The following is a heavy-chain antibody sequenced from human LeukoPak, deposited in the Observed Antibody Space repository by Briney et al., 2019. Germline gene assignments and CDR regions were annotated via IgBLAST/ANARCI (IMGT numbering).Heavy chain of an antibody. V-gene: IGHV3-23*01. CDR3: AKWGDYDVLTGYYVSDY. J-gene: IGHJ4*02. D-gene: IGHD3-9*01. CDR2: ITGSGGNT. CDR1: GFTFSNYA. Sequence: PGGSLRLSCAASGFTFSNYAMSWVRQAPGKGLEWVSAITGSGGNTYYADSVKGPFTISRDNSKNTVFLQMNSLRAEDTAVYYCAKWGDYDVLTGYYVSDYWGQGTLVTVSS.